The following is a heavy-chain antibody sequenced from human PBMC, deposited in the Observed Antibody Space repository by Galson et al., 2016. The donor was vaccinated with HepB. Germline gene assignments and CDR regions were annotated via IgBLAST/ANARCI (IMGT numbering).Heavy chain of an antibody. CDR3: AILPCSGSTCSYIMDV. CDR1: GLTFSTYA. J-gene: IGHJ6*02. Sequence: SLRLSCAASGLTFSTYAMSWVRQAPGKGLDWVSTISGSGVNTYYADSVKGRFTISRDNSRNTLYLQMNSLRAEDTAVYHCAILPCSGSTCSYIMDVWGHGTTVTVSS. CDR2: ISGSGVNT. V-gene: IGHV3-23*01. D-gene: IGHD2-15*01.